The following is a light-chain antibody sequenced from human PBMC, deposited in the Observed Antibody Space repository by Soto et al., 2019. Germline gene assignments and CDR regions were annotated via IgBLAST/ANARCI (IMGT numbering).Light chain of an antibody. V-gene: IGKV3-20*01. J-gene: IGKJ1*01. CDR2: GIS. CDR3: QQYVTSSPRT. CDR1: QSVNSVY. Sequence: VLTQSPGTLSLSPGDRATLSCRASQSVNSVYLAWYQQRPGQAPRLLMYGISRRATGIPDRFSGSGSGTDFTLTITRLEPEDFAVYYCQQYVTSSPRTFGQGTKVDIK.